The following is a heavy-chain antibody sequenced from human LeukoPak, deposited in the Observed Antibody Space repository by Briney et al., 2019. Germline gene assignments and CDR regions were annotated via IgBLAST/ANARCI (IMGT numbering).Heavy chain of an antibody. CDR1: GGTFSSYA. D-gene: IGHD6-6*01. CDR2: INPNSGGT. Sequence: ASVKVSCKASGGTFSSYAISWVRQAPGQGLEWMGRINPNSGGTNYAQKFQGRVTMTRDTSISTAYMELSRLRSDDTAVYYCASALGARTPMDDYWGREPWSPSPQ. CDR3: ASALGARTPMDDY. J-gene: IGHJ4*02. V-gene: IGHV1-2*06.